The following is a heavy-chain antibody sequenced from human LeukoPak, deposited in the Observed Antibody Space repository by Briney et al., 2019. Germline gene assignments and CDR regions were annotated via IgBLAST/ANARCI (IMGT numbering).Heavy chain of an antibody. CDR3: ATSHDSAGND. V-gene: IGHV3-7*01. CDR1: GFALSDFW. J-gene: IGHJ4*02. CDR2: IRHDGNAK. Sequence: GGSLRLSCVASGFALSDFWMSWVHQAPGKGLEWVANIRHDGNAKNYVPSVRGRFTISRDNAKNSLYLQMNSLAVEDTAVYYCATSHDSAGNDWGQGTLVTVSS. D-gene: IGHD2-15*01.